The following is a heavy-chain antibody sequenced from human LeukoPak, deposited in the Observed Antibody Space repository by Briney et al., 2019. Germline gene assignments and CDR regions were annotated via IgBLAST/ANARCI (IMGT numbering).Heavy chain of an antibody. CDR1: CGSISTTY. Sequence: SETLSLTCSVSCGSISTTYWSWIRQPPGKGLEWIGYVHYSGSTNYNPSLNSRVTISVDTSKNQFSLTLSSVTAADTAVYYCARGGNSGSYFLLDWGQGTLVTVTS. J-gene: IGHJ4*02. D-gene: IGHD1-26*01. V-gene: IGHV4-59*01. CDR3: ARGGNSGSYFLLD. CDR2: VHYSGST.